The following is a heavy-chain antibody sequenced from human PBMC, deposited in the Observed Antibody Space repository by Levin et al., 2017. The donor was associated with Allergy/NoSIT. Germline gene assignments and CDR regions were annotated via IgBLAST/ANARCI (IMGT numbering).Heavy chain of an antibody. CDR3: ARMERTGYHFFDS. V-gene: IGHV4-38-2*02. CDR1: GSSISSGYY. Sequence: SETLSLTCTVSGSSISSGYYWAWIRQPPGKDLEWIGAIYHSGSTYYNPSLKSRLTISVDTSKNQFSLRLTSVTAADTAVYYCARMERTGYHFFDSWGQGTLVTVSS. CDR2: IYHSGST. J-gene: IGHJ4*02. D-gene: IGHD6-25*01.